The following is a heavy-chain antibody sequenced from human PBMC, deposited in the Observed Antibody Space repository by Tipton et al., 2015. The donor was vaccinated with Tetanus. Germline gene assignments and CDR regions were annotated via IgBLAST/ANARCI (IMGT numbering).Heavy chain of an antibody. V-gene: IGHV3-23*01. Sequence: SLRLSCVGSGFNFSTYTMNWVRQAPGKGLEWVSSIRGSGGHIYYADSVKGRFTSSRDNSKNIHYLEMSSLRAEDTAVYYCARWLEGSIAELDYWGQGTLVAVSS. D-gene: IGHD5-18*01. J-gene: IGHJ4*02. CDR2: IRGSGGHI. CDR1: GFNFSTYT. CDR3: ARWLEGSIAELDY.